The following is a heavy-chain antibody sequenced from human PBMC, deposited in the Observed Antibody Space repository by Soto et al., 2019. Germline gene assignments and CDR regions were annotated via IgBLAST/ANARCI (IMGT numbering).Heavy chain of an antibody. D-gene: IGHD3-10*01. V-gene: IGHV1-69*08. CDR1: GGTFSPYT. CDR2: IIPFHGVT. J-gene: IGHJ4*02. Sequence: QVQLVQSGAEVKKPGSSVKVSCKASGGTFSPYTINWVRQAPGQGLEWMGRIIPFHGVTSYAHKLQDRVTITADKSTSTAYMELSGLRFEDTAMYYCTRDWEITVSTWSFGGFWGRGTLVTVS. CDR3: TRDWEITVSTWSFGGF.